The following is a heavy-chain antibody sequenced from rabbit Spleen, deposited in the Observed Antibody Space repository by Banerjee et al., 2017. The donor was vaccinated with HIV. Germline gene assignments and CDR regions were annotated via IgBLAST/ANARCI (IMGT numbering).Heavy chain of an antibody. CDR2: IDTNDEDT. J-gene: IGHJ4*01. V-gene: IGHV1S45*01. Sequence: LEESGGGLVKPGGTLTLTCTVSGFSFSSNWICWVRQAPGKGLEWIACIDTNDEDTDYANWPKGRFTISRPSSTTVTLRMTSLTAADTATYFCARDLVGVIGWNFYLWGPGTLVTVS. D-gene: IGHD1-1*01. CDR3: ARDLVGVIGWNFYL. CDR1: GFSFSSNW.